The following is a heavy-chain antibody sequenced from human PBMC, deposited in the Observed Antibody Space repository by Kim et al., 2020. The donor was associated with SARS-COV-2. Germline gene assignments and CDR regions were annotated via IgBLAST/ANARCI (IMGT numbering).Heavy chain of an antibody. D-gene: IGHD3-10*01. V-gene: IGHV4-4*09. CDR3: ASLDYYGYWYFDY. Sequence: NPALKSRVTISVDTSKNQFSLKLSSVTAADTAVYYCASLDYYGYWYFDYWGQGTLVTVSS. J-gene: IGHJ4*02.